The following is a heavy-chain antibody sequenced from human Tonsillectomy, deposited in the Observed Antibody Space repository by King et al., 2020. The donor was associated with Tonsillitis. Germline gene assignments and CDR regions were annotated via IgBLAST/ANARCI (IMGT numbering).Heavy chain of an antibody. D-gene: IGHD4-23*01. CDR1: GGSISSSNYY. J-gene: IGHJ3*02. CDR3: ARNDRGEVTPIGFFDI. Sequence: QLQESGPGLVKPSETLSLTCTVSGGSISSSNYYWGWIRQPPGKGLEWLGSIYYRGGTYYNPSLKSRVTMSVDTSMNQFSLELPSVTAADTAVYYCARNDRGEVTPIGFFDIWGQGTMVPVSS. V-gene: IGHV4-39*01. CDR2: IYYRGGT.